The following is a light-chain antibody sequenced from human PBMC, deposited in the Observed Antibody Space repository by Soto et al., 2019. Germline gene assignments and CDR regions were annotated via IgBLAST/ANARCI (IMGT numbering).Light chain of an antibody. CDR2: NNN. J-gene: IGLJ1*01. V-gene: IGLV1-40*01. Sequence: QAVVTQPPSVSGAPGQRVTISCTGSSSNIGAGYDVHWYQRLPGTAPKVLIYNNNNRPSGVPDRFSGSKSGTSASLAITGLQAEDEADYYCQSYDSSLSGSYVFGTRTKLTVL. CDR1: SSNIGAGYD. CDR3: QSYDSSLSGSYV.